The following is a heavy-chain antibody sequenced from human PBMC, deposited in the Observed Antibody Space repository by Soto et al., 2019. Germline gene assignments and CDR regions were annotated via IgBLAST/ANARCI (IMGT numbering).Heavy chain of an antibody. CDR2: IYYPGLT. V-gene: IGHV4-30-2*06. D-gene: IGHD6-13*01. CDR1: GDSISSGGLS. J-gene: IGHJ5*02. CDR3: ARGRSSKPATAGTGWFAP. Sequence: QLQLQESGSGLLKPSQTLSLNCSVSGDSISSGGLSWNWLRQSPGRGLECIGYIYYPGLTYYNPSLKSRVSMSLDTSENQVSLSLSSVTAADSAVYYCARGRSSKPATAGTGWFAPWGPVTLVTVSS.